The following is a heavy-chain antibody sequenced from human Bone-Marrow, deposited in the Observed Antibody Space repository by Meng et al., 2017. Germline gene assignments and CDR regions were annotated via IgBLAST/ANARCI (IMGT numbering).Heavy chain of an antibody. CDR1: GDSISSDIW. CDR2: VYHRGDT. D-gene: IGHD1-1*01. CDR3: GRDQGRQLINH. V-gene: IGHV4-4*02. J-gene: IGHJ4*02. Sequence: QVQLQQWGAGLLKPSGTLSLTCTVSGDSISSDIWWSWVRQPPGKGLEWIGEVYHRGDTNYNPSLKSRVVISVDRSKNQFSLNLSSVTAADTAVYYCGRDQGRQLINHWGQGTLVTVSS.